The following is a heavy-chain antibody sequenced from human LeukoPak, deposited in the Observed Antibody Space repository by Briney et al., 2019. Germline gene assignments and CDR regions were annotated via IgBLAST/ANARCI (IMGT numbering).Heavy chain of an antibody. CDR3: ARWGYTDAFDI. J-gene: IGHJ3*02. Sequence: GGSLRLSCAASGFTFSSYWMSWVRQAPGKGLEWVSRINSDGSSTSYADSVKGRFTISRDNAKNTLYLQMNSLRAEDTAVYYCARWGYTDAFDIWGQGTMVTVSS. CDR1: GFTFSSYW. V-gene: IGHV3-74*01. D-gene: IGHD5-18*01. CDR2: INSDGSST.